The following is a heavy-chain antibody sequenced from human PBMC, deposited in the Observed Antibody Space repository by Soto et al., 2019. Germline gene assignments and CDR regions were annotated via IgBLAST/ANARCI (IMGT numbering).Heavy chain of an antibody. CDR2: IYYSGST. CDR3: ARPSRTTVASGGEFDP. Sequence: SETLSLTCTVSGGSISSSSYYWGWIRQPPGKGLEWIGSIYYSGSTYYNPSLKSRVTISVDTSKNQFSLKLSSVTAADTAVYYCARPSRTTVASGGEFDPWGQGTLVTVSS. J-gene: IGHJ5*02. D-gene: IGHD6-25*01. V-gene: IGHV4-39*01. CDR1: GGSISSSSYY.